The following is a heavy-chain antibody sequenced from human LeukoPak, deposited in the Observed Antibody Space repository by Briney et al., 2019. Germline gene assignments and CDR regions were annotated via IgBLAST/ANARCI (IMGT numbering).Heavy chain of an antibody. D-gene: IGHD6-13*01. V-gene: IGHV1-3*01. CDR1: GYTFTSYA. J-gene: IGHJ5*02. CDR3: ARDRLVGVIAAAHNWFDP. Sequence: ASVKVSCKASGYTFTSYAMHWVRQAPGQRLEWMGWINAGNGNTKYSQKFQGRVTITRDTSASTAYMELSSLGSEDTAVYYCARDRLVGVIAAAHNWFDPWGQGTLVTVSS. CDR2: INAGNGNT.